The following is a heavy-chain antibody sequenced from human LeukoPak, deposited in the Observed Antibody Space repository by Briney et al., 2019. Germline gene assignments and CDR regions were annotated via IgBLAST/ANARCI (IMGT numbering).Heavy chain of an antibody. J-gene: IGHJ4*02. CDR2: INSDGSST. Sequence: GESLRLSCAASGFTFSSFWIHWVRQAPGKGLVWVSRINSDGSSTTYADSVKGRFTISRDSAKNTVYLQMNSLRAEDTAVYYCARGWDGYSYGLWGQGTLVTVSS. CDR1: GFTFSSFW. CDR3: ARGWDGYSYGL. D-gene: IGHD5-18*01. V-gene: IGHV3-74*01.